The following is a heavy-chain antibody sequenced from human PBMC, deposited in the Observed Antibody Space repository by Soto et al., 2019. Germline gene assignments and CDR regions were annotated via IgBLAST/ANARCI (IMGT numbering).Heavy chain of an antibody. Sequence: PSETLSLTCTVSGGSISDDSYWSLIRQTPGKGLEWIGYSYHTGNTYYNPSLRSRVSISVDKSKSQFSLKLISVTAADTAVYFCARDEYQLLSSVAWFDSWGQGTLVTVSS. CDR1: GGSISDDSY. CDR2: SYHTGNT. D-gene: IGHD2-2*01. J-gene: IGHJ5*01. V-gene: IGHV4-30-4*01. CDR3: ARDEYQLLSSVAWFDS.